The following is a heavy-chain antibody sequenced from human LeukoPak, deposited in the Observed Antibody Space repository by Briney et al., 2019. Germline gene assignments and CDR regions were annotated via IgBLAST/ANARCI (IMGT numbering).Heavy chain of an antibody. J-gene: IGHJ4*02. CDR2: IYHSEST. D-gene: IGHD5-12*01. CDR1: VGFISSGGYS. V-gene: IGHV4-30-2*01. CDR3: ARKLVATHMDYFDY. Sequence: SDSLSLTCAVSVGFISSGGYSWSWIRQPPGKGLEWIGYIYHSESTYYNPSLKSRVTISVDRSKNQFSLKLSSVTAADTAVYYCARKLVATHMDYFDYWGQGTLVTVCS.